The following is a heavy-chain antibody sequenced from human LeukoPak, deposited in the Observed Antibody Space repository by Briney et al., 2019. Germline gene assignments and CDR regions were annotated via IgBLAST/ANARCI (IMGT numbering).Heavy chain of an antibody. CDR1: GDSISSYY. Sequence: PSETLSLTCTVSGDSISSYYWSWTRQPPGKGLEWIGYIYYSGSTNYNPSLKSRVTISVDTSKNQFSLKLSSVTAADTGVYYCARHYPYGSGSYSPFYFDYRGQGTLVTVSS. D-gene: IGHD3-10*01. CDR3: ARHYPYGSGSYSPFYFDY. CDR2: IYYSGST. J-gene: IGHJ4*02. V-gene: IGHV4-59*08.